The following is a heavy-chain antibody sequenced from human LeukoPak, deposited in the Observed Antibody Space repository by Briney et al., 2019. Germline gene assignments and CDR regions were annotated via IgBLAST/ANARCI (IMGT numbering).Heavy chain of an antibody. V-gene: IGHV3-30*02. J-gene: IGHJ4*02. Sequence: PGGSLRLSCAASGFTFSSYGMHWVRQAPGKGLEWVAFIRYDGSNKYYADSVKGRFTISRDNSKNTLYLQMNSLRAEDTAVYYCARDRGPDYYGSGSYLYWGQGTLVTVSS. D-gene: IGHD3-10*01. CDR3: ARDRGPDYYGSGSYLY. CDR1: GFTFSSYG. CDR2: IRYDGSNK.